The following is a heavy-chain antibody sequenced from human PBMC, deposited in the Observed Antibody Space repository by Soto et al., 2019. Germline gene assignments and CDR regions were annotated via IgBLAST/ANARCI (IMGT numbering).Heavy chain of an antibody. Sequence: NPAETLSLTYAVYVGTFSGYDWSLIRHPPRKGLDWIGESKHSGSANYNPPLNTRVTISVDTSNKQFSLNVNSVTAADTAVYYCARGRGAENTFYYSFGMDVWGQG. CDR2: SKHSGSA. J-gene: IGHJ6*01. CDR3: ARGRGAENTFYYSFGMDV. V-gene: IGHV4-34*01. D-gene: IGHD3-16*01. CDR1: VGTFSGYD.